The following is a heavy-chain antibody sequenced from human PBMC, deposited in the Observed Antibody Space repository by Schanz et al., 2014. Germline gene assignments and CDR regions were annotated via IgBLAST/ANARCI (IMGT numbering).Heavy chain of an antibody. CDR3: AKFLYDDPS. CDR1: GGDIGNYY. D-gene: IGHD3-3*01. Sequence: QVQLQESGPGLVKPSETLSLTCSVSGGDIGNYYWSWIRQPPGKGLEWIGYIHQSGGTNYNPSLKSRAPILVDPPKNQFPLRLTSLTAADTAVYYCAKFLYDDPSWGQGTLVTVSS. J-gene: IGHJ5*02. CDR2: IHQSGGT. V-gene: IGHV4-59*08.